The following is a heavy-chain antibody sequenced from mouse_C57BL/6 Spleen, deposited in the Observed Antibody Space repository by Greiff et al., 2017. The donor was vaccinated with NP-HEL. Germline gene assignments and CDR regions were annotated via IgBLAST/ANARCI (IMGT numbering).Heavy chain of an antibody. J-gene: IGHJ2*01. Sequence: QVQLQQPGAELVKPGASVKLSCTASGYTFTSYWMHWVKQRPGHGLEWIGMIHPNSGSTNYNENFKSKATLTVDTSSSTAYMQLSILTSQDTSVDYCARAGTDFDYWGQGTTLTVSS. CDR2: IHPNSGST. CDR3: ARAGTDFDY. V-gene: IGHV1-64*01. CDR1: GYTFTSYW. D-gene: IGHD4-1*01.